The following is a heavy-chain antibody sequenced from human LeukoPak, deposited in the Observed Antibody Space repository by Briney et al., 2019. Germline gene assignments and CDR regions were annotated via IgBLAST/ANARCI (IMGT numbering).Heavy chain of an antibody. CDR1: GFTFSSYA. Sequence: GGSLRLSCAASGFTFSSYAMSWVRQAPGKGLEWVSAISGSGGSTYYADSVKGRFTISRDNSKNTLYLQMSSLRAEDTAVYYCAKDNYRDGYNSGTFDYWGQGTLVTVSS. J-gene: IGHJ4*02. CDR3: AKDNYRDGYNSGTFDY. D-gene: IGHD5-24*01. CDR2: ISGSGGST. V-gene: IGHV3-23*01.